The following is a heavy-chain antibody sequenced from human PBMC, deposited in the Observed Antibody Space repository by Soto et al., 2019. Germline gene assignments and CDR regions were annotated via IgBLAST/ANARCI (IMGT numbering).Heavy chain of an antibody. CDR1: GGTFSRYA. CDR3: AGVFTDEKSKYYFDY. J-gene: IGHJ4*02. Sequence: GASVKVSCKASGGTFSRYAISWVRQAPGQGPEWMGGIIPIFGTANYAQKFQGRVTITADESTSTAYMALSSLRSEDTAVYYCAGVFTDEKSKYYFDYWGQGTLVTVSS. V-gene: IGHV1-69*13. D-gene: IGHD2-8*02. CDR2: IIPIFGTA.